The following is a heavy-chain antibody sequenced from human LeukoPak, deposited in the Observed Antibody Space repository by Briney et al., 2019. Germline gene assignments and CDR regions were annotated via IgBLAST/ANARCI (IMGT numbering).Heavy chain of an antibody. CDR2: INHSGST. D-gene: IGHD5-18*01. Sequence: PSETLSLTCAVYGGSFSGYYWSWIRQPPGKGLEWIGEINHSGSTNYNPSLKSRVTISVDTSKNQFSLKLSSVTAADTAVYYCASGLIHQGRFDYWGQGTLVTVSS. J-gene: IGHJ4*02. CDR1: GGSFSGYY. V-gene: IGHV4-34*01. CDR3: ASGLIHQGRFDY.